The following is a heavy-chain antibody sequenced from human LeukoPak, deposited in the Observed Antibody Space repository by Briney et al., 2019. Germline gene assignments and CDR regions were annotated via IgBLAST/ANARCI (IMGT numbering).Heavy chain of an antibody. CDR3: ARRAATGPIDY. V-gene: IGHV5-51*01. CDR2: IYPGDSHT. CDR1: GYSFSTTW. D-gene: IGHD1-1*01. Sequence: GESLKISCKVSGYSFSTTWIGWVRQMPGKGLEWMGIIYPGDSHTTYSPSFQGQVTISADKSISTAYLQWSSLKASDTAMYYCARRAATGPIDYWGQGALVTVSS. J-gene: IGHJ4*02.